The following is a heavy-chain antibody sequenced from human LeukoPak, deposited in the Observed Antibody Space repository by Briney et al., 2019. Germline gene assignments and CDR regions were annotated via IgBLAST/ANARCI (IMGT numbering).Heavy chain of an antibody. Sequence: ASVKVSCKASGYTFTSYDINWVRQATGQGLEWMGWMNPNSGNTGYAQKFQGRVTMTRNTSISTAYMELGSLRSEDTAVYYCARGLFRWEPRSDYWGQGTLVTVSS. D-gene: IGHD1-26*01. J-gene: IGHJ4*02. CDR2: MNPNSGNT. CDR3: ARGLFRWEPRSDY. CDR1: GYTFTSYD. V-gene: IGHV1-8*01.